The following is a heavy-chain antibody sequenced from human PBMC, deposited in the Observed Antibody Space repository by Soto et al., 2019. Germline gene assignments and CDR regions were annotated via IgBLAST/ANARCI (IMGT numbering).Heavy chain of an antibody. D-gene: IGHD4-17*01. Sequence: PSETLSLTCTVSGGSISSYYWSWIRQPPGKGLEWIGYIYYSGSTYYNPSLKSRVTISVDTSKNQFSLKLSSVTAADTAVYYCARRYTTVTTFDYWGQGTLVTVSS. CDR1: GGSISSYY. J-gene: IGHJ4*02. CDR3: ARRYTTVTTFDY. CDR2: IYYSGST. V-gene: IGHV4-59*04.